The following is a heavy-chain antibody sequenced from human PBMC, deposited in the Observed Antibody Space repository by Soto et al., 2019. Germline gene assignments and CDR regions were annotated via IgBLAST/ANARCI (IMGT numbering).Heavy chain of an antibody. V-gene: IGHV1-69*12. Sequence: QVQLVQSGAEVKKPGSSVKVSCKASGGTFSSYAISWVRQAPGQGLEWMGGIIPIFGTANYAQKFQGRVTITADESTSTAYRELSSLRSEDTAVYYCARNLVYCSGGSCYYALDYWGQGTLVTVSS. CDR2: IIPIFGTA. CDR3: ARNLVYCSGGSCYYALDY. CDR1: GGTFSSYA. D-gene: IGHD2-15*01. J-gene: IGHJ4*02.